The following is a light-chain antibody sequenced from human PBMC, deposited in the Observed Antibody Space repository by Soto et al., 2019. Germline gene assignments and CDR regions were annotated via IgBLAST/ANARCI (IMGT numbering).Light chain of an antibody. Sequence: IVMTQSPATLSVSPGESATLSCRASQSVSRNLAWHQQKPGQAPRLLIYGVSTRATGVPARFSGSGSGTDFTLTISSLQSEDSAVYYCQHYYYWPPWTFGQGTKVDIK. CDR1: QSVSRN. CDR2: GVS. V-gene: IGKV3-15*01. CDR3: QHYYYWPPWT. J-gene: IGKJ1*01.